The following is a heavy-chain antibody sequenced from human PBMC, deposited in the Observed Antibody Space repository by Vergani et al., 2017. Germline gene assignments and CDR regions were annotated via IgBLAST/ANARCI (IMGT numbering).Heavy chain of an antibody. CDR1: GGSVSSSSW. Sequence: QMQLQESGPGLVKPPGTLSLTCAVSGGSVSSSSWWSCVRQPPGKGLEWIGEIYHSGTTNFNPSLKSRVTMSIDKSKNQFSLKPNAVTAADTAVYYCTSGKGDYGEDWGQGILVTVSS. V-gene: IGHV4-4*03. D-gene: IGHD4-17*01. CDR3: TSGKGDYGED. CDR2: IYHSGTT. J-gene: IGHJ4*02.